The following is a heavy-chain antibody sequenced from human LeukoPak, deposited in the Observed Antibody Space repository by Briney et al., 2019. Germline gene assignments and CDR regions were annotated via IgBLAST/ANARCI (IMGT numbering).Heavy chain of an antibody. CDR3: ASWDQYYFDY. CDR2: IYYSGST. Sequence: SETLSLTCTVSGGSISSSSYYWGWIRQPPGKGLEWIGSIYYSGSTYYNPSLKSRVTISVDTSKNQFSLKLSSVTAADTAVYYCASWDQYYFDYWGQGTLVTVSS. CDR1: GGSISSSSYY. J-gene: IGHJ4*02. V-gene: IGHV4-39*01. D-gene: IGHD1-26*01.